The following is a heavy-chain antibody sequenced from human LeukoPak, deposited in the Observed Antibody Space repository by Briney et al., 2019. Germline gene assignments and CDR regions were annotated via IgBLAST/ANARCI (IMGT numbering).Heavy chain of an antibody. V-gene: IGHV3-23*01. D-gene: IGHD3-3*01. J-gene: IGHJ6*02. CDR3: AKVRGSRITIFGVVIFASGGMDV. Sequence: GGSLRLSCAASGFTFSSYAMSWVRQAPGKGLEWVSAISGSGGSKYYADSVKGRFTISRDNSKNTLYLQMNSLRAEDTAVYYCAKVRGSRITIFGVVIFASGGMDVWGQGTTVTVSS. CDR2: ISGSGGSK. CDR1: GFTFSSYA.